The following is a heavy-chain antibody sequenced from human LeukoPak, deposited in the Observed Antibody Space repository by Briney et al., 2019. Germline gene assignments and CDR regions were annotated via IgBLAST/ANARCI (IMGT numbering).Heavy chain of an antibody. J-gene: IGHJ4*02. CDR2: ISASGGSA. CDR3: ARGLTLVVQGAIDY. CDR1: GFTFSDPA. D-gene: IGHD2-2*02. V-gene: IGHV3-23*01. Sequence: GGSLRLSCAASGFTFSDPAMIWVRRAPGKGLEWVSGISASGGSAFYTDSVKGRFIIHRENSANTVYLQMDSLRVDDTAEYYCARGLTLVVQGAIDYWGQGVLVTVSS.